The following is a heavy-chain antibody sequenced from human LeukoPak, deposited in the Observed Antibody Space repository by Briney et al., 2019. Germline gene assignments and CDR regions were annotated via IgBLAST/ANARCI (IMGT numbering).Heavy chain of an antibody. D-gene: IGHD3-3*01. CDR2: INPNSGGT. Sequence: GASVKVSCKASGYTFTGYYMHWVRQAPGQGLEWMGWINPNSGGTNYAQKFQGRVTMTRDTSISTAYMELSRLRSDDTAVYYCARTAYLEWLFFDYWGQGTLVTVSS. J-gene: IGHJ4*02. CDR1: GYTFTGYY. V-gene: IGHV1-2*02. CDR3: ARTAYLEWLFFDY.